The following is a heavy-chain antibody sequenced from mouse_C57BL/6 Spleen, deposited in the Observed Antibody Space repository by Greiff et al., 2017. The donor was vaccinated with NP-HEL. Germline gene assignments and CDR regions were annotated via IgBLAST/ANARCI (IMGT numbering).Heavy chain of an antibody. Sequence: EVQRVESGGGLVKPGGSLKLSCAASGFTFSSYAMSWVRQTPEKRLEWVATISDGGSYTYYPDNVKGRFTISRDNAKNNLYLQMSHLKSEDTAMYYCARDDYYGRAFDYWGQGTTLTVSS. J-gene: IGHJ2*01. V-gene: IGHV5-4*01. CDR2: ISDGGSYT. D-gene: IGHD1-1*01. CDR3: ARDDYYGRAFDY. CDR1: GFTFSSYA.